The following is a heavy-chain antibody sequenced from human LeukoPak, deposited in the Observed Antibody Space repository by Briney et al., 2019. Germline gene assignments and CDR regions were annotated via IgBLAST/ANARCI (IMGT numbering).Heavy chain of an antibody. CDR1: GYTFTTYG. Sequence: ASVKVSCKASGYTFTTYGISWVRQAPGQGLEWMGWVSGNNGNTNYAQKLQGRVTMTIDTSTDTAYMELRSLRSDDTAVYYCARDFDVWGQGTMVTVSS. V-gene: IGHV1-18*01. J-gene: IGHJ3*01. CDR3: ARDFDV. CDR2: VSGNNGNT.